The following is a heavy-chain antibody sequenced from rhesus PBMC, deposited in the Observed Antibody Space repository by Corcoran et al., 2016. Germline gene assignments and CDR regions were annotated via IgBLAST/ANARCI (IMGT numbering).Heavy chain of an antibody. CDR1: GGSLSSSNW. V-gene: IGHV4-93*02. CDR2: IYGSGGST. D-gene: IGHD6-31*01. J-gene: IGHJ4*01. Sequence: QVQLQESGPAVVKPSETLSLTCAVSGGSLSSSNWWSWIRQSPGKGLEWIGGIYGSGGSTEYNPSLKSRVTISIDTSKNQFSLKLSSVTAADTAVYYCARRGSGWTRDYWGQGVLVTVSS. CDR3: ARRGSGWTRDY.